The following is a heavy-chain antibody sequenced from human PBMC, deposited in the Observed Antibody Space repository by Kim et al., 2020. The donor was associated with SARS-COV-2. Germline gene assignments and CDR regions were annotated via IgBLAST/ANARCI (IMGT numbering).Heavy chain of an antibody. CDR2: ISGSGAST. CDR1: GFTFSTYA. CDR3: ATALMATIGEDY. V-gene: IGHV3-23*01. D-gene: IGHD5-12*01. J-gene: IGHJ4*02. Sequence: GGSLRLSCAASGFTFSTYAMNWVRQAPGKGLEWVSGISGSGASTYYAASVKGRFTISRDNSKNTLYLQMNTLRAEDTAVYYCATALMATIGEDYWGPGT.